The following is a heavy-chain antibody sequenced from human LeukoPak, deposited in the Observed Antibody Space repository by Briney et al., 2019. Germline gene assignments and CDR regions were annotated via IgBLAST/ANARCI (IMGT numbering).Heavy chain of an antibody. Sequence: GGSLRLSCAASGFTFSSYGMHWVRQAPGKGLEWVAVIWYDGSNKYYADSVKGRFTISRDNSKNTLYLQMNSLRAEDTAVYYCAREDYGDYVDAFDIWGQGTMVTVSS. CDR1: GFTFSSYG. J-gene: IGHJ3*02. D-gene: IGHD4-17*01. V-gene: IGHV3-33*01. CDR3: AREDYGDYVDAFDI. CDR2: IWYDGSNK.